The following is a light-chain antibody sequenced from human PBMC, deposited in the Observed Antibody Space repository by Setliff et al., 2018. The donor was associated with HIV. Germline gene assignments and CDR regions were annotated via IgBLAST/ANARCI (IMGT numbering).Light chain of an antibody. Sequence: QSALTQPASVSGSPGQSITIYCTGTSTDVGTYNLVSWYQQHPGKAPKVMIYEVSTRPSGISNRFSGSKSGNTASLTISGLQPEDESDYYCCSYASGSTSLCAFGTGTRSPS. J-gene: IGLJ1*01. CDR2: EVS. CDR1: STDVGTYNL. CDR3: CSYASGSTSLCA. V-gene: IGLV2-23*02.